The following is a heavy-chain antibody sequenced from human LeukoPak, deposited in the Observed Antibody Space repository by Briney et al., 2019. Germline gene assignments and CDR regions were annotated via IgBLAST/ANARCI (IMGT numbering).Heavy chain of an antibody. CDR1: GFTFGDYA. V-gene: IGHV3-49*05. D-gene: IGHD2-15*01. CDR3: SSGLGIVAVVAAT. Sequence: KPGRSLRLSCTASGFTFGDYAISWFRQAPGKGLELVGFIRKKFYGGTTEYAASVRGRFTISRDDSKNIAYLQMNSLQIEDTGVYYCSSGLGIVAVVAATWGQGTLVTVSS. CDR2: IRKKFYGGTT. J-gene: IGHJ4*02.